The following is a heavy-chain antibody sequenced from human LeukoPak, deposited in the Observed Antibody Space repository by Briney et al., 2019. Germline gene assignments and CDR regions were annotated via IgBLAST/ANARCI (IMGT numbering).Heavy chain of an antibody. CDR1: GFTFSSYW. V-gene: IGHV3-7*01. J-gene: IGHJ6*02. D-gene: IGHD5-18*01. CDR2: IKQDGSEE. Sequence: GGSLRLSCAASGFTFSSYWMSWVRQAPGKGLEWVANIKQDGSEEYYVDSVKGRSTISRDNATISLYLQMNSPRAEDTAVYYCARVGGYSYGSWGGYYGMDVWGQGTTVTVSS. CDR3: ARVGGYSYGSWGGYYGMDV.